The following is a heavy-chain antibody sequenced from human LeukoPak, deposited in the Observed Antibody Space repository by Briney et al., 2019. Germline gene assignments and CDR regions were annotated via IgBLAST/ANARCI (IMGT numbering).Heavy chain of an antibody. CDR2: INSDASVT. Sequence: GGSLRLSCAASGFTFSSYAMHWVRQTPGKGLVWVSRINSDASVTTYADSVKGRFTISIDNAKNPLYLQMNSLRAEDTAVYYRARVTAVAGTSVGVDAWGQGILVTVS. J-gene: IGHJ4*02. D-gene: IGHD6-19*01. CDR1: GFTFSSYA. CDR3: ARVTAVAGTSVGVDA. V-gene: IGHV3-74*01.